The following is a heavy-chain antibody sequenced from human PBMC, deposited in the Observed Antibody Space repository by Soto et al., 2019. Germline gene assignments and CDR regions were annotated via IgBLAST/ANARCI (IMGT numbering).Heavy chain of an antibody. CDR2: LYPSGST. CDR1: GDSMSSSY. J-gene: IGHJ4*02. CDR3: ARAGYSYGYRY. Sequence: SETLSLTCTVSGDSMSSSYWSWIRQPAGKGLEWVGRLYPSGSTNYNPSLRSRVTMSVDTSKNQFSLRLSSVTAADTAVYYCARAGYSYGYRYWGQGTLVTVSS. D-gene: IGHD5-18*01. V-gene: IGHV4-4*07.